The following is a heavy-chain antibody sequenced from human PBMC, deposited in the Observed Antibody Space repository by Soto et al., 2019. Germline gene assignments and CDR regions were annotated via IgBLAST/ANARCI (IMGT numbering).Heavy chain of an antibody. CDR2: IIPMLDLS. V-gene: IGHV1-69*12. J-gene: IGHJ6*01. CDR3: ARTYHYGSGDKTYFYYGMEV. Sequence: QVQLVQSGAEVKKPGSSVKVSCKASGGTFDNYAIIWVRQAPGQGLEWMAGIIPMLDLSNYAEHFQDQVTITAAESASPAYMEVRGMRSEDTAVYYCARTYHYGSGDKTYFYYGMEVWGQGTTVTVSS. D-gene: IGHD3-22*01. CDR1: GGTFDNYA.